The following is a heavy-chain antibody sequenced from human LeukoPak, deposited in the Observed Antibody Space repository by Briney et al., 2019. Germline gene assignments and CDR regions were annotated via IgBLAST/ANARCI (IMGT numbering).Heavy chain of an antibody. CDR1: GGSINSSKW. Sequence: PSETLSLTCAVSGGSINSSKWWSWVRQPPGKGLEWIGEIFHSGSTYYNPSLKSRVTISVDTSKNQFSLKLSSVTAADTAVYYCARENYGGNSGVDYFDYWGQGTLVTVSS. CDR2: IFHSGST. J-gene: IGHJ4*02. D-gene: IGHD4-23*01. V-gene: IGHV4-4*02. CDR3: ARENYGGNSGVDYFDY.